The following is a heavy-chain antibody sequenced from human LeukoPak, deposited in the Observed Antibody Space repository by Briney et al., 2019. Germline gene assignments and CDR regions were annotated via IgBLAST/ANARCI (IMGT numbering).Heavy chain of an antibody. CDR3: ARGYTNYGYVFDI. D-gene: IGHD4-11*01. J-gene: IGHJ3*02. CDR1: GFTFSIYG. CDR2: INSDESNT. V-gene: IGHV3-74*03. Sequence: GGSLRLSCTASGFTFSIYGVHGVRQAPGKGLVWVSGINSDESNTTYADSVKGRFTISRDHAKNTLYLQMNNLRVEDTAVYYCARGYTNYGYVFDIWGQGTMVTVSS.